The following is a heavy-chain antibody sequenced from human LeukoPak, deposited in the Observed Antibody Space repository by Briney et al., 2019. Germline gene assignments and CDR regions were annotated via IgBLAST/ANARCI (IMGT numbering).Heavy chain of an antibody. J-gene: IGHJ4*02. CDR2: ISSNGGST. D-gene: IGHD6-19*01. CDR1: GFTFSSYA. Sequence: GGSLRLSCAASGFTFSSYAMHRVRQAPGKGLEYVSAISSNGGSTYYANSVKGRFTISRDNSKNTLYLQMGSLRAEDMAVYYCARDGALVWDSSGWFYFDYWGQGTLVTVSS. V-gene: IGHV3-64*01. CDR3: ARDGALVWDSSGWFYFDY.